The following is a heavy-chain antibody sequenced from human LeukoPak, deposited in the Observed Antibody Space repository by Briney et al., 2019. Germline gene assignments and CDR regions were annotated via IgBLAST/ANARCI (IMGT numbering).Heavy chain of an antibody. Sequence: GGSLRLSCAASGFTFSSYAMSWVRQAPGKGLEWVSAISGSGGSTYYADSVKGRFTISRDNAKNSLYLQMNSLRAEDTAVYYCARATDGDYVPYWGQGTLVTVSS. CDR3: ARATDGDYVPY. CDR1: GFTFSSYA. CDR2: ISGSGGST. V-gene: IGHV3-23*01. J-gene: IGHJ4*02. D-gene: IGHD4-17*01.